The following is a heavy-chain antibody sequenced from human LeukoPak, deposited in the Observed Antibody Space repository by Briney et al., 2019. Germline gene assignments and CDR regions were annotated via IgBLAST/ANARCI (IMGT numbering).Heavy chain of an antibody. Sequence: VASVKVSCKASGYTFTNYDINWVRQATGQGLGWMGWMNPNSANTGYAQKFQGRVTMTRNTPISTAYMELSSLRSEDTAVYYCAIREVGATTYWFDPWGQGTLVTVSS. D-gene: IGHD1-26*01. CDR2: MNPNSANT. CDR1: GYTFTNYD. V-gene: IGHV1-8*01. CDR3: AIREVGATTYWFDP. J-gene: IGHJ5*02.